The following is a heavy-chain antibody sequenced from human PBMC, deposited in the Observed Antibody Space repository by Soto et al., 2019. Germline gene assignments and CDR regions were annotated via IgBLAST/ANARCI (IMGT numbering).Heavy chain of an antibody. CDR1: GFSLSTSGVG. J-gene: IGHJ3*02. D-gene: IGHD3-10*01. V-gene: IGHV2-5*02. CDR2: IYWDDDK. Sequence: QITLKESGPTLVKPTQTLTLTCTFSGFSLSTSGVGVGWIRQPPGKALEWLALIYWDDDKRYSPSLKSRLTIAKETSKNQVVPKMTNMEPVEPATYYCGHRRGNPYYYYSGGAFDIWGQGTMVTVSS. CDR3: GHRRGNPYYYYSGGAFDI.